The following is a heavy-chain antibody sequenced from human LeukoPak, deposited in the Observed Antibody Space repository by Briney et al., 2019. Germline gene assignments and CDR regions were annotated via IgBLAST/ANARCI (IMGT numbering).Heavy chain of an antibody. CDR2: IYSGGST. V-gene: IGHV3-53*01. Sequence: GGSLRLSCAASGFTASSNYMSWVRQAPGKGLEWVSVIYSGGSTYYADSVKGRFTISRDNSKNTLYLQMNSLRAEDTAVYYCARGGWVRAMAIDYWGQGTLVTVSS. D-gene: IGHD5-18*01. J-gene: IGHJ4*02. CDR1: GFTASSNY. CDR3: ARGGWVRAMAIDY.